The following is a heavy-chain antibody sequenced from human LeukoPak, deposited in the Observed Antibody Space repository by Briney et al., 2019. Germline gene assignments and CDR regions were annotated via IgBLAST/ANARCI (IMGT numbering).Heavy chain of an antibody. D-gene: IGHD3-22*01. V-gene: IGHV3-48*03. CDR3: ARGVYDSSGYYQY. CDR1: GFTFSNYE. J-gene: IGHJ4*02. Sequence: GGSLGLSCAASGFTFSNYEMNWVRQAPGKGLEWVSYISTSGSNIYYADSVKGRFTISRDNGKSSLYLQMNSLRAEDTAVYYCARGVYDSSGYYQYWGQGTLVTVSS. CDR2: ISTSGSNI.